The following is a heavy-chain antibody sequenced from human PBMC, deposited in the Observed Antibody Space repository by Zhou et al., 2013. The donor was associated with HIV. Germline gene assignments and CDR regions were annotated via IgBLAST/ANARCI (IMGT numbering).Heavy chain of an antibody. J-gene: IGHJ6*04. CDR3: ARESGEDRSKFFYVMDV. Sequence: QVQSVQSGAEVRKPGSSVKVSCKTSGDTSTSHTVSWVRQVPGHGLEWMGGTVLRLGEVSYAQVFQDRVTITTDDARGTAHMELSSLRCEDTGVYYCARESGEDRSKFFYVMDVWDGETTVTVSS. CDR1: GDTSTSHT. CDR2: TVLRLGEV. D-gene: IGHD3-16*01. V-gene: IGHV1-69*16.